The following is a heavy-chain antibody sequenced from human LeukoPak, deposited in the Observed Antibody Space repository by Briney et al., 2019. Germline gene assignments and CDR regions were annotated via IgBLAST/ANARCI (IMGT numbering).Heavy chain of an antibody. V-gene: IGHV3-23*01. Sequence: GGSLRLSCAASGFTFSSYAMSWVRQAPGKGLEWVSAINCSDDSTNYADYVKGQFTIGRYNSKKTLYLQMNSLRAEDTAVYYCAKEGRGWYYYDSSGPDYWGQGTLVTVSS. CDR1: GFTFSSYA. CDR2: INCSDDST. CDR3: AKEGRGWYYYDSSGPDY. D-gene: IGHD3-22*01. J-gene: IGHJ4*02.